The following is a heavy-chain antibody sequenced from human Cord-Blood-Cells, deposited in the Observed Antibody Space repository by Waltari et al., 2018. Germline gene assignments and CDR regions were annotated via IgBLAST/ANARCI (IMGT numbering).Heavy chain of an antibody. CDR3: ARGRFLEWLLFDY. J-gene: IGHJ4*02. D-gene: IGHD3-3*01. CDR2: IYHRGTT. CDR1: GGSISSGGYS. Sequence: QLQLQESGSGLVKPSQTLSLTCAVSGGSISSGGYSWSWIRQPPGKGLEWIGYIYHRGTTYHNPSLKSRVTISVDRSKNQFSLKLSSVSAADTAVYYCARGRFLEWLLFDYWGQGTLVTVSS. V-gene: IGHV4-30-2*01.